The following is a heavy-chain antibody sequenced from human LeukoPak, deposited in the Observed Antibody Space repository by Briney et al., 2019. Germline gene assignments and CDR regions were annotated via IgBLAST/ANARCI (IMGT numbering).Heavy chain of an antibody. J-gene: IGHJ3*02. V-gene: IGHV3-74*01. CDR1: GSTFSHYW. D-gene: IGHD1-26*01. CDR2: INPDGSRT. Sequence: PGGSLRLSCAASGSTFSHYWMHWVRQAPGKGLVWVSRINPDGSRTDYADSVAGRFTISRDNAKNTLYLQMNSLSADDTAVYYCSWDHTGKEDIWGQGTMVTVSS. CDR3: SWDHTGKEDI.